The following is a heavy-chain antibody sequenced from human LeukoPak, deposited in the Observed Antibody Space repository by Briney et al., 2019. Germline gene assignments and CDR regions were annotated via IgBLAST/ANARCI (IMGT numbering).Heavy chain of an antibody. V-gene: IGHV3-30*04. CDR2: ISYDGSNK. J-gene: IGHJ4*02. Sequence: PGRSLRLSCAASGFTFSSYAMHWVRQAPGKGLEWVAVISYDGSNKYYADFVKGRFTISRDNSKNTLYLQMNSLRAEDTAVYYCARDSSSSLDYWGQGTLVTVSS. CDR1: GFTFSSYA. D-gene: IGHD6-6*01. CDR3: ARDSSSSLDY.